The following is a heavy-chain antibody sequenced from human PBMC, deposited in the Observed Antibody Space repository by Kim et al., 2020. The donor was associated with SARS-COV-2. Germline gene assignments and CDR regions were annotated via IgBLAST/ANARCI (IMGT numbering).Heavy chain of an antibody. Sequence: SETLSLTCSVSGASISPRYWSWIRQPPGKGLEWIGYIYHSGSTNYNPSLKSRVSISVDKSKNQFSLTLTSVTAADTAVYICARYSLEDTSRFDSWGLGTL. CDR3: ARYSLEDTSRFDS. CDR1: GASISPRY. D-gene: IGHD2-21*01. J-gene: IGHJ4*02. CDR2: IYHSGST. V-gene: IGHV4-59*08.